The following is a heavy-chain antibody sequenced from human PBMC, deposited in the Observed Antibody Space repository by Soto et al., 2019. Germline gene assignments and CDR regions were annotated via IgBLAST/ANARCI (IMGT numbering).Heavy chain of an antibody. D-gene: IGHD3-22*01. CDR3: ARPIYYDSSGYAPPGNWFDP. CDR2: INSDGSST. CDR1: GFTFSSYW. Sequence: GGSLRLSCAASGFTFSSYWMHWVRQAPGKGLVWVSRINSDGSSTSYADSVKGRFTISRDNAKNTLYLQMNSLRAEDTAVYYCARPIYYDSSGYAPPGNWFDPWGQGTLVTVSS. J-gene: IGHJ5*02. V-gene: IGHV3-74*01.